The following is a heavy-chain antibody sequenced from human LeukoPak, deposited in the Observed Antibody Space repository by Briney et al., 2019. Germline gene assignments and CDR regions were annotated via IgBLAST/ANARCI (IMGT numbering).Heavy chain of an antibody. D-gene: IGHD3-3*02. CDR1: GYTFTSYG. J-gene: IGHJ6*03. CDR2: ISAYNGNT. CDR3: ARALASFDYYMDV. Sequence: AASVTVSCKASGYTFTSYGISWVRQAPGQGLEWMGWISAYNGNTNYAQKLQGRVTMTTDTSTSTAYMELRSLRSDDTAVYYCARALASFDYYMDVWGKGTTVTISS. V-gene: IGHV1-18*01.